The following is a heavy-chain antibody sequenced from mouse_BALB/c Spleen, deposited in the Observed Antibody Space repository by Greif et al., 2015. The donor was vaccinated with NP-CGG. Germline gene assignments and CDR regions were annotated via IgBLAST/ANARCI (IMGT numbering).Heavy chain of an antibody. D-gene: IGHD1-2*01. CDR1: GYTFTSYY. CDR2: IYPGNVNT. V-gene: IGHV1S56*01. Sequence: QVQLKQSGPELVKPGASVRISCKASGYTFTSYYIHWVKQRPGQGLEWIGWIYPGNVNTKYNEKFKGKATLTADKSSSTACMQLSSLTSEDSAVYFCARTGDYYGYGDFDYWCQGTTLTVSS. J-gene: IGHJ2*01. CDR3: ARTGDYYGYGDFDY.